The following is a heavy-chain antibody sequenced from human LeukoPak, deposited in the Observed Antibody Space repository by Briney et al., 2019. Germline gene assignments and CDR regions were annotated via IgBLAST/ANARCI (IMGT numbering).Heavy chain of an antibody. CDR2: IIPILGIA. Sequence: ASVKVSCKASGGTFSSYAISWVRQAPGQGLEWMGRIIPILGIANYAQKFQGRVTITRDTSASTAYMELSSLRSEDTAVYYCARVLYYYDSSGYYYLPYWGQGTLVTVSS. CDR1: GGTFSSYA. J-gene: IGHJ4*02. CDR3: ARVLYYYDSSGYYYLPY. D-gene: IGHD3-22*01. V-gene: IGHV1-69*04.